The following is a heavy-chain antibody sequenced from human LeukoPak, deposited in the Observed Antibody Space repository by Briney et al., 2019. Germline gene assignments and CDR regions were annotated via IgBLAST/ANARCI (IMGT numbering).Heavy chain of an antibody. D-gene: IGHD1-26*01. V-gene: IGHV3-20*04. CDR3: ARDNKWEIFAFDY. CDR1: GFTFDGYG. J-gene: IGHJ4*02. CDR2: INSNGAST. Sequence: GGSLRLSCVASGFTFDGYGMSWVRQAPEKGLEWVSSINSNGASTAYVDSVKGRFTISRDNAKNSLYLQMNSLRAEDTALYYCARDNKWEIFAFDYWGQGTLVTVSS.